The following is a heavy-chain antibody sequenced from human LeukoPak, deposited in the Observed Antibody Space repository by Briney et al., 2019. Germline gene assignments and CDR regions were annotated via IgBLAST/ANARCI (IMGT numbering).Heavy chain of an antibody. CDR1: GFTFSSYW. V-gene: IGHV3-30*02. CDR2: IQYDGSNE. Sequence: GGSLRLSCAASGFTFSSYWMSWVRQAPGKGLEWVAYIQYDGSNEQYADSVKGRFSISRDSSKNILYLQMNSLRAEDTTIYYCAKDRCSNGIGCYYYYMDVWGKGTTVTISS. D-gene: IGHD2-8*01. J-gene: IGHJ6*03. CDR3: AKDRCSNGIGCYYYYMDV.